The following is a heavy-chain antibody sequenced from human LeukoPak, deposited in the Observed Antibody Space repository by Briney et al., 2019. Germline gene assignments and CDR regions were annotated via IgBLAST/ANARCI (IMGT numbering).Heavy chain of an antibody. D-gene: IGHD2-15*01. CDR2: VSYTGIT. CDR1: GGSVSSNTYY. J-gene: IGHJ4*02. Sequence: SETLSLTCPVSGGSVSSNTYYWSWIRQPPGEGLEWIGYVSYTGITNYNPSLKSRVTLSVDPSQNQFSLKLSSVPAADTAVYYCARHYCSGGSCYSNGFDYWGQGTLVTVSS. CDR3: ARHYCSGGSCYSNGFDY. V-gene: IGHV4-61*01.